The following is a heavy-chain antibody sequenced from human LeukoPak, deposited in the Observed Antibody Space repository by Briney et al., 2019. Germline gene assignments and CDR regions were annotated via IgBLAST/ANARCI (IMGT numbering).Heavy chain of an antibody. CDR2: ISGSGGST. D-gene: IGHD3-3*01. V-gene: IGHV3-23*01. Sequence: QPGGSLRLSCAASGFTFSTCAMAWVRQAPGKGLEWVSGISGSGGSTYYADSVKGRFTISRDNSKNTLYLQMNSLRAEDTAVYYCAKVAADFWSGYWYYFDYWGQGTLVTVSS. CDR1: GFTFSTCA. J-gene: IGHJ4*02. CDR3: AKVAADFWSGYWYYFDY.